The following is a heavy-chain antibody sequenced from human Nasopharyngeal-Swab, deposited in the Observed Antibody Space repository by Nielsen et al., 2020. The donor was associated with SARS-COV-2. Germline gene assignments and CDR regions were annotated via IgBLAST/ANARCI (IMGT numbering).Heavy chain of an antibody. V-gene: IGHV1-24*01. Sequence: ASVKVSCKVSGYSLAEFELSMHWVRQAPGKGLEWMGSFDNVDGETIYAQKFQGRVTMTEDTSTDTAYMELSSLRSDDTAVYYCATPWAGGPRVTHAFDIWGQGTMVTVSS. CDR1: GYSLAEFELS. D-gene: IGHD4-17*01. J-gene: IGHJ3*02. CDR2: FDNVDGET. CDR3: ATPWAGGPRVTHAFDI.